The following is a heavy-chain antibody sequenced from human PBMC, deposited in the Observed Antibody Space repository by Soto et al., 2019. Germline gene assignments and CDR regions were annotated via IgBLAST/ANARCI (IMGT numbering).Heavy chain of an antibody. Sequence: SETLSLTCAVYGGSFSGYYWSWIRQPPGKGLEWIGEINHSGSTNYNPSLKSRVTISVDTSKNQFSLKLSSVTAADTAVYYCARGVDYGDYVNYYYGMDVWGQGTTVTVSS. CDR2: INHSGST. CDR1: GGSFSGYY. J-gene: IGHJ6*02. D-gene: IGHD4-17*01. CDR3: ARGVDYGDYVNYYYGMDV. V-gene: IGHV4-34*01.